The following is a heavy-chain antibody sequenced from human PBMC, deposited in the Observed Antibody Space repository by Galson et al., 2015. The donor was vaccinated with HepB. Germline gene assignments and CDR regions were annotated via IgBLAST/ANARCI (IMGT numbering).Heavy chain of an antibody. CDR1: GGTFSSYA. D-gene: IGHD3-9*01. Sequence: SVKVSCKASGGTFSSYAISWVRQAPGQGLEWMGGIIPIFGTANYAQKFQGRVTITADESTSTAYMELSSLRSEDTAVYYCARVGPDILTGSDYYYGMDVWGQGTTVTVSS. CDR2: IIPIFGTA. CDR3: ARVGPDILTGSDYYYGMDV. V-gene: IGHV1-69*13. J-gene: IGHJ6*02.